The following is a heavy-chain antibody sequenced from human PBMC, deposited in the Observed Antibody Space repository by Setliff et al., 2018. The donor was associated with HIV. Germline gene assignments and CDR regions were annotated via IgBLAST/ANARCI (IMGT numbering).Heavy chain of an antibody. V-gene: IGHV4-59*10. CDR2: IYTSGST. Sequence: PSETLSLTCAVYGGSFNGYYWSWIRQPAGKGLEWIGRIYTSGSTNYNPSLKSRVTISVDTSKNQFSLKLSSVTAADTAVYYCARGLSFYDPGGFDYWGQGTLVTVSS. CDR3: ARGLSFYDPGGFDY. CDR1: GGSFNGYY. J-gene: IGHJ4*02. D-gene: IGHD3-22*01.